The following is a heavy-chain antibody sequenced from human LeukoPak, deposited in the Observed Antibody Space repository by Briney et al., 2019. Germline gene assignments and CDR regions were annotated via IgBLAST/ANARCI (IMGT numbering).Heavy chain of an antibody. J-gene: IGHJ3*02. CDR2: IYYSGST. CDR1: GGSINSSSYY. CDR3: ARRFAPSRNDAFDI. Sequence: PSETLSLTCTASGGSINSSSYYWGWIRQPPGKGLEWIGTIYYSGSTYYNPSLKSRVTISVDTSKNQFSLKLSSVTASDTAVYYCARRFAPSRNDAFDIWGQGTMVTVSS. D-gene: IGHD3-10*01. V-gene: IGHV4-39*01.